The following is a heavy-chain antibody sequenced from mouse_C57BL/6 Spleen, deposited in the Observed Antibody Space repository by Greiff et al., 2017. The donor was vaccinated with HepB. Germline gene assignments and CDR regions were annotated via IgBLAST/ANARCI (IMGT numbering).Heavy chain of an antibody. CDR3: ARGMVTTDAMDY. CDR2: IYPRSGNT. D-gene: IGHD2-2*01. Sequence: VQLQESGAELARPGASVKLSCKASGYTFTSYGISWVKQRTGQGLEWIGEIYPRSGNTYYNEKFKGKATLTADKSSSTAYMELRSLTSEDSAVYFCARGMVTTDAMDYWGQGTSVTVSS. J-gene: IGHJ4*01. V-gene: IGHV1-81*01. CDR1: GYTFTSYG.